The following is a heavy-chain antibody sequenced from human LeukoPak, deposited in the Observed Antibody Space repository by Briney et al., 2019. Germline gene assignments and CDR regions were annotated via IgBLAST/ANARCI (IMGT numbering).Heavy chain of an antibody. J-gene: IGHJ3*02. Sequence: ASVKVSCKASGYTFTGYYMHWVRQAPGQRLEWMGWINPNSGGTNYAQKFQGRVTMTRDTSISTAYMELSRLRSDDTAVYYCATAQSHIVVVTATGAFDIWGQGTMVTVSS. V-gene: IGHV1-2*02. D-gene: IGHD2-21*02. CDR1: GYTFTGYY. CDR2: INPNSGGT. CDR3: ATAQSHIVVVTATGAFDI.